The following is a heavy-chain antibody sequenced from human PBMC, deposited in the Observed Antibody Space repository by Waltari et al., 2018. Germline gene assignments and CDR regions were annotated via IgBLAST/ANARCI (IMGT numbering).Heavy chain of an antibody. J-gene: IGHJ4*02. V-gene: IGHV3-48*02. CDR2: ISSSSGSM. CDR1: GFTFSMHG. Sequence: EVQLVESGGGLVHPGGSLRLSCAASGFTFSMHGMNWVRQAPGKGLEWLSYISSSSGSMYYADSVKGRFTISRDNAKNSLYLQMNSLRDEDTAVYYCARAREMGDYWGQGTLVNVSS. D-gene: IGHD1-26*01. CDR3: ARAREMGDY.